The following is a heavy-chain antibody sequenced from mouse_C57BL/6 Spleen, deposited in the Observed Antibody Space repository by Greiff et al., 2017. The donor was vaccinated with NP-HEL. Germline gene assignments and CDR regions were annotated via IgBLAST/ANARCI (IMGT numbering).Heavy chain of an antibody. CDR3: TRWLAYYYAMDY. V-gene: IGHV1-82*01. Sequence: QVQLQQSGPELVKPGASVKISCKASGYSFSSSWMNWVKQRPGTGLEWIVRIYPGDGDTNYNGKFKGKFTLTADNTSSTAYMQLCSLTSEDSAVYFCTRWLAYYYAMDYWGQGTSVTVSS. D-gene: IGHD2-2*01. CDR1: GYSFSSSW. CDR2: IYPGDGDT. J-gene: IGHJ4*01.